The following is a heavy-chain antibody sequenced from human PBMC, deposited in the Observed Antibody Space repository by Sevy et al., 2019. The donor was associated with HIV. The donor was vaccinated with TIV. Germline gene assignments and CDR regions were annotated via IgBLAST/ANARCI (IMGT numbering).Heavy chain of an antibody. D-gene: IGHD3-16*02. V-gene: IGHV1-69*13. J-gene: IGHJ3*02. CDR1: GGTFSSYA. CDR3: ARGSVITFGGVIVIRVGAFDI. CDR2: IIPIFGTA. Sequence: ASVKVSCKASGGTFSSYAISWVRQAPGQGLEWMGGIIPIFGTASYAQKFQGRVTITADESTSTAYMELSSLRSEDTAVYYCARGSVITFGGVIVIRVGAFDIWGQGTMVTVSS.